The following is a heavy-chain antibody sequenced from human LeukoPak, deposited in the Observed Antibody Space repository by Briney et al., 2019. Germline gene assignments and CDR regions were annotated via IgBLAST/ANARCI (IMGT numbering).Heavy chain of an antibody. CDR2: ISSSGSAI. CDR3: ARGGSLGY. CDR1: GFTFSSYE. J-gene: IGHJ4*02. Sequence: GRSLSLSRAASGFTFSSYEMNWVRRAPGKGLEWVSKISSSGSAIYYADSVKGRFTMSRDNAKSTLYLQMDSLRVEDTAVYYCARGGSLGYWGQGTLVTV. V-gene: IGHV3-48*03. D-gene: IGHD6-19*01.